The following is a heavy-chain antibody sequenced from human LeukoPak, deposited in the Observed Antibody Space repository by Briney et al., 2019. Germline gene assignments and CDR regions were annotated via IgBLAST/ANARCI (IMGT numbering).Heavy chain of an antibody. CDR1: GLPFSVYG. Sequence: GGSLRLSCAASGLPFSVYGIHWVRQAPGKGLEWVALISYDGNKKHYADSVKGRFTISRDNSKNTVYLQMNSLKFEDTAIYYCAKDITYGDKAEYIDYWGQGTLVTVSS. CDR2: ISYDGNKK. J-gene: IGHJ4*02. D-gene: IGHD2-8*01. CDR3: AKDITYGDKAEYIDY. V-gene: IGHV3-30*18.